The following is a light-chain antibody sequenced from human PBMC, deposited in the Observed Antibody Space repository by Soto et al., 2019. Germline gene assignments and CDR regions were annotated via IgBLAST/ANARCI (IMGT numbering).Light chain of an antibody. CDR2: DAS. J-gene: IGKJ4*01. Sequence: EIVLTQSPATLSLSPGERATLSCRASQSVSTYLAWYQHKPGQAPRLLIYDASNRATGIPARFSGSGSGTDFTLTISSLEPDDFGVYYCQQRSNWPLLTFGGGTKVEIK. CDR3: QQRSNWPLLT. V-gene: IGKV3-11*01. CDR1: QSVSTY.